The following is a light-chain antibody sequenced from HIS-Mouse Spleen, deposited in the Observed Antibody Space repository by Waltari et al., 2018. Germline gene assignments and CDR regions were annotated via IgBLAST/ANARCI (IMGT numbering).Light chain of an antibody. CDR1: ALPKKY. V-gene: IGLV3-1*01. J-gene: IGLJ1*01. CDR3: QAWDSSTAV. Sequence: SYELTQPPSVSVSPGQTARITCSGDALPKKYAYWYKQKSGQAPVLVTYEESQRPAGIRWGCSGANAGNTATLTISGTQAMDEADYYCQAWDSSTAVFGTGTKVTVL. CDR2: EES.